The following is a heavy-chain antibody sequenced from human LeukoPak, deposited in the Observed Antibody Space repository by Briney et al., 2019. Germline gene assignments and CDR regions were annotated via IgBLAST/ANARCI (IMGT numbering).Heavy chain of an antibody. CDR1: GFNIYDHG. J-gene: IGHJ4*02. Sequence: GGSLRLSCAASGFNIYDHGKIWVRHAPGKRLEWWSYINWHGGDTDYTHSVKGRFTISRDTAKHYVYLQLNSLTAEDTAVYYCASSLAGDYVSPLADWGQGTLVTVSS. CDR2: INWHGGDT. V-gene: IGHV3-20*04. D-gene: IGHD4-17*01. CDR3: ASSLAGDYVSPLAD.